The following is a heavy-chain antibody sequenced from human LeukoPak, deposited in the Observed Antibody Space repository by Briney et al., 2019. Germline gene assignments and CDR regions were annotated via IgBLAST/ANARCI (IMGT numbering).Heavy chain of an antibody. V-gene: IGHV1-2*02. CDR3: ARHTMIVVWQVSDYFDY. CDR2: INPNSGAT. Sequence: ASVKVSCKASGYTFIGYYIHWVRQAPGQGLEWMGWINPNSGATNYAQKFQGRVTMTRDTSKNQFSLKLSSVTAADTAVYYCARHTMIVVWQVSDYFDYWGQGTLVTVSS. J-gene: IGHJ4*02. CDR1: GYTFIGYY. D-gene: IGHD3-22*01.